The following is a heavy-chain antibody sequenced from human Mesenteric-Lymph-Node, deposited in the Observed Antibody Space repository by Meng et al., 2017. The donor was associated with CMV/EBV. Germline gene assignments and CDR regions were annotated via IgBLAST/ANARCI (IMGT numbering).Heavy chain of an antibody. J-gene: IGHJ4*02. CDR1: GFTFSSYW. CDR3: AKVAIAVAGPIDY. V-gene: IGHV3-7*01. D-gene: IGHD6-19*01. Sequence: GESLKISCAASGFTFSSYWMSWVRQAPGKGLEWVANIKQDGSEKYYVDSVKGRFTISRDNAKNTLYLQMNSLRPEDTAVYYCAKVAIAVAGPIDYWGQGLVVTVSS. CDR2: IKQDGSEK.